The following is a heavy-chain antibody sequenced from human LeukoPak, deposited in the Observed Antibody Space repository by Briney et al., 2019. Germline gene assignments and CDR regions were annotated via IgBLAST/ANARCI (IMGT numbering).Heavy chain of an antibody. CDR1: GYSITSYW. V-gene: IGHV5-51*01. D-gene: IGHD5-12*01. CDR3: ARHGYTGYDPTDY. J-gene: IGHJ4*02. CDR2: IYPGDSDT. Sequence: GESLKISCTGSGYSITSYWIGWVRQMPGKGLEWMGIIYPGDSDTRYSPSFEGQVTISADTPSRTAYLQWSSRKASDTAMYYCARHGYTGYDPTDYWGQGTLVTVSS.